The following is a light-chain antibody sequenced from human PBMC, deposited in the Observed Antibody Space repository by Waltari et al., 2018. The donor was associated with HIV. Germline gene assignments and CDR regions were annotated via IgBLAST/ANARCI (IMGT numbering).Light chain of an antibody. V-gene: IGLV2-8*01. CDR3: TSYAGINPVA. Sequence: QSALTQPPSASGSPGQSVTISCTGTSSDVGRYDYVSWYHQHPGKAPKLLIYEVNKRPSGVPDRFSGSKSGNTASLTVSGLQAEDEAEYSCTSYAGINPVAFGGGTKLTVL. CDR1: SSDVGRYDY. CDR2: EVN. J-gene: IGLJ2*01.